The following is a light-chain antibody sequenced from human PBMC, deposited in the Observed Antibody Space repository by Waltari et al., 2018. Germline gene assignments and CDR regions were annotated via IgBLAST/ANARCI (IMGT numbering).Light chain of an antibody. Sequence: QSVLTQPPSVSGAPGQRVTISCTGSSSNIGASYDVHWYQQLPATAPKHLIYGNSNRPAGVPHRFSGSKYGTSASLASTGLQAEDEADYYCQSYDSSLSGSVVFGGGTKLTVL. J-gene: IGLJ2*01. CDR2: GNS. CDR1: SSNIGASYD. CDR3: QSYDSSLSGSVV. V-gene: IGLV1-40*01.